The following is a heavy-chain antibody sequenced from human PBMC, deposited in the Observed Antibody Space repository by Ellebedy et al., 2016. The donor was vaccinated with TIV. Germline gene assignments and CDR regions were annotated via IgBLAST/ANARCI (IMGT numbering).Heavy chain of an antibody. CDR1: GFTFKNYW. V-gene: IGHV3-7*01. CDR3: AREVGGGGAY. J-gene: IGHJ4*02. CDR2: IKHDGSEK. D-gene: IGHD2-21*01. Sequence: GGSLRLXXAASGFTFKNYWMTWVRQAPGKGLEWVTNIKHDGSEKYYVDSVKGRFTVSRDNAKNSLFLQMNSLRGEDTAVYYCAREVGGGGAYWGQGTLVTVSS.